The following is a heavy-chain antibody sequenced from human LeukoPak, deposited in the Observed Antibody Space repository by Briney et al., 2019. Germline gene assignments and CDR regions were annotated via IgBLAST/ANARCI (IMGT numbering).Heavy chain of an antibody. D-gene: IGHD5-18*01. Sequence: ASVKVSCKASGGTFSSYAISWVRQAPAQGLEWMGVITAIFGTANYAQKFQGRVTITADESTSTAYMGLRPLRTWDTAVYYCATRPRGYSYGYYWGQGTLVTVSS. CDR2: ITAIFGTA. CDR1: GGTFSSYA. CDR3: ATRPRGYSYGYY. V-gene: IGHV1-69*13. J-gene: IGHJ4*02.